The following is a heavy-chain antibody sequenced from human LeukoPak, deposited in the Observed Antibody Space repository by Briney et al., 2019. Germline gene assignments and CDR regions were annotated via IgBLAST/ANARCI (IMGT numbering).Heavy chain of an antibody. V-gene: IGHV3-23*01. Sequence: PGGSLRLSCAASGLTFSSYAMSWVRQAPGKGLEWVSAISGSGGSTYYADSVKGRFTISRDNSKNTLYLQMNSLRAEDTAVYYCAKALTIFGVVTMGYWGQGTLVTVSS. CDR2: ISGSGGST. CDR1: GLTFSSYA. CDR3: AKALTIFGVVTMGY. J-gene: IGHJ4*02. D-gene: IGHD3-3*01.